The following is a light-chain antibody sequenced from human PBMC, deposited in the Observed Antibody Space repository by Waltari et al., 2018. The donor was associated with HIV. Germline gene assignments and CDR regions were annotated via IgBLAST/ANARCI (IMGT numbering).Light chain of an antibody. CDR2: RKN. CDR3: AAWDANLSGRVV. Sequence: QSVLTQPPSASGTPGQRVTISCSGSSSNIGTNYIYWYQQLPGTAPKRLIDRKNQRPSGLPDRFSVSTAGTLVFLAISVLRSEYEADYYCAAWDANLSGRVVVGGGTKLTVL. V-gene: IGLV1-47*01. J-gene: IGLJ2*01. CDR1: SSNIGTNY.